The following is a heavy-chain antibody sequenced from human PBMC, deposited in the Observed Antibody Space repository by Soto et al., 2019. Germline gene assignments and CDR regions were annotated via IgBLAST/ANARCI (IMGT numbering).Heavy chain of an antibody. J-gene: IGHJ4*02. CDR3: ARRPPFY. Sequence: PSETLSLTCAVSGGSISSGGYSWSWIRQPPGKGLEWIGYIYHSGSTYYNPSLKSRVTISVDRSKNQFSLKLSSVTAADTAVYYCARRPPFYWGQGTLVTVSS. V-gene: IGHV4-30-2*01. CDR1: GGSISSGGYS. CDR2: IYHSGST.